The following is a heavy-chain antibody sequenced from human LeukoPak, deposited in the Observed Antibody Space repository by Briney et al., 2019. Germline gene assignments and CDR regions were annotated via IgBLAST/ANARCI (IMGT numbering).Heavy chain of an antibody. Sequence: GGSLRLSCSASGFTFSSYAMNWGRETAGKGLEYFTAISSNGGGTYYADSVKGRFTISRDNSKNTLYLQMSSLRAEDTAVYYCVKRFCSGGSCFSFFDYWGQGTLVTVSS. CDR2: ISSNGGGT. CDR3: VKRFCSGGSCFSFFDY. J-gene: IGHJ4*02. CDR1: GFTFSSYA. V-gene: IGHV3-64D*06. D-gene: IGHD2-15*01.